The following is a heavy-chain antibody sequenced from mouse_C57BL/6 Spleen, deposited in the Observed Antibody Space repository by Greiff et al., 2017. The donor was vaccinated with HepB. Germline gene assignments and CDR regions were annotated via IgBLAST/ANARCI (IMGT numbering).Heavy chain of an antibody. CDR3: TRDDGYEAMDY. J-gene: IGHJ4*01. CDR1: GFTFSSYA. V-gene: IGHV5-9-1*02. D-gene: IGHD2-3*01. Sequence: EVQRVESGEGLVKPGGSLKLSCAASGFTFSSYAMSWVRQTPEKRLEWVAYISSGGDYIYYADTVKGRFTISRDNARNTLYLQMSSLKSEDTAMYYCTRDDGYEAMDYWGQGTSVTVSS. CDR2: ISSGGDYI.